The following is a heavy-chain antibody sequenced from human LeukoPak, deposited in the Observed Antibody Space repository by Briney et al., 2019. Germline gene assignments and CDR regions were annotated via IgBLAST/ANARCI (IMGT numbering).Heavy chain of an antibody. CDR1: GGSISSYY. CDR3: ARVPGGALNWFDP. V-gene: IGHV4-59*08. CDR2: IYYSGST. Sequence: PSETLSLTCTVSGGSISSYYWSWIRQPPGKGLEWIGYIYYSGSTNYNPSLKSRVTISVYTSKNQFSLKLRSVTAADTSVYYCARVPGGALNWFDPWGQGTLVTVSS. J-gene: IGHJ5*02. D-gene: IGHD1-1*01.